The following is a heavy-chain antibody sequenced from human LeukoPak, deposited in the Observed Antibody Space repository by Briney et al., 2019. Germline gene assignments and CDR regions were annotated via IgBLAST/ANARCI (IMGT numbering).Heavy chain of an antibody. CDR3: ARARGSGWLDFDC. CDR2: LYSGGDT. J-gene: IGHJ4*02. Sequence: GRSLRLSCAASGFTVSSNCMNWVRQAPGKGLEWVSVLYSGGDTYYTDSVKGRFTISRDNSKNTLYLQMNSLGVEDTAVYYCARARGSGWLDFDCWGQGTLVTVSS. D-gene: IGHD6-19*01. V-gene: IGHV3-53*01. CDR1: GFTVSSNC.